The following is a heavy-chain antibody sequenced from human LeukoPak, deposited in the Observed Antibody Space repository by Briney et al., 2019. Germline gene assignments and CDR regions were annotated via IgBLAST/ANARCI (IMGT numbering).Heavy chain of an antibody. J-gene: IGHJ2*01. CDR3: ARTDRNWYFDL. D-gene: IGHD3-22*01. CDR2: MFHSGRA. Sequence: SETLSLTCTVSGYSISSGYYWSWIRQTPGKGLEWFGSMFHSGRAYYSPSLRSRVTISVDTSKNQFSLELNSVTAADTAVYYCARTDRNWYFDLWGRGTLVTVSP. V-gene: IGHV4-38-2*02. CDR1: GYSISSGYY.